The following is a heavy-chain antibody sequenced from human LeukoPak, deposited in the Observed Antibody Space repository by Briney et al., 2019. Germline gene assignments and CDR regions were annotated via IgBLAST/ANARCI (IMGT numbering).Heavy chain of an antibody. J-gene: IGHJ3*02. D-gene: IGHD2-15*01. Sequence: GGSLRLSCAASGFTFSSYGMSWVRQAPGKGLEWVSGISWNSGSIGYADSVKGRFTISIDNAKNSLYLQMNSLRAEDMALYYCAKDIRMGSFDAFDIWGQGTMVTVSS. CDR1: GFTFSSYG. CDR2: ISWNSGSI. V-gene: IGHV3-9*03. CDR3: AKDIRMGSFDAFDI.